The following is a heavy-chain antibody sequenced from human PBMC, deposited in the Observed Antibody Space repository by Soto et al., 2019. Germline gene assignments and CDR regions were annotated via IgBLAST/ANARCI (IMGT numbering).Heavy chain of an antibody. CDR2: ISYDGSNK. V-gene: IGHV3-30*18. CDR3: AKGGSGAFDY. D-gene: IGHD3-10*01. Sequence: QVQLVESGGGVVQPGRSLRLSCAASGFTFSSYGMHWVRQAPGKGLEWVAVISYDGSNKYYADSVKGRFTISRDNSNNTLYLQMNSLRAEDTAVYYCAKGGSGAFDYWGQGTLVTVSS. CDR1: GFTFSSYG. J-gene: IGHJ4*02.